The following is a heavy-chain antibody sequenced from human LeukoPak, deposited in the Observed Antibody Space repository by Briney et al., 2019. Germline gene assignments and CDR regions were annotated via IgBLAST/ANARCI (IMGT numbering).Heavy chain of an antibody. Sequence: SETLSLTCAVYGVSFSGYCWSWIRQPPGKGLEWIGEINHSGSTNYNPSLNSRVTISVDPSKNQCSLKLSSVTAADTAVYYCARGRQRLVAARAYFDYWGQGTLVTVSS. V-gene: IGHV4-34*01. CDR1: GVSFSGYC. CDR3: ARGRQRLVAARAYFDY. D-gene: IGHD6-6*01. J-gene: IGHJ4*02. CDR2: INHSGST.